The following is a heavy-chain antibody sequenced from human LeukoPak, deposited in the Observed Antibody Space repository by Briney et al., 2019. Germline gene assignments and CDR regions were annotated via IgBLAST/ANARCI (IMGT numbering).Heavy chain of an antibody. Sequence: GGSLRLLCAASGFPLNKYWMHWVRHTPGKGLVWVSRINGDGSTTNYADSVKGGFTISRDNAKNTLYLQMSSLRAEDTAVYYCATGNYYDSRGYYTFGHWGQGTLVTVSS. J-gene: IGHJ4*02. CDR1: GFPLNKYW. V-gene: IGHV3-74*01. CDR2: INGDGSTT. D-gene: IGHD3-22*01. CDR3: ATGNYYDSRGYYTFGH.